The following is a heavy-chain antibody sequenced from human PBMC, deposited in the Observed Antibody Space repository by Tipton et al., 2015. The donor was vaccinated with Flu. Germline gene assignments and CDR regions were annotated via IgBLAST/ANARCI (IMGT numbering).Heavy chain of an antibody. V-gene: IGHV3-7*01. CDR2: INQDGSEK. D-gene: IGHD3-22*01. J-gene: IGHJ4*02. CDR3: AREEGHYYDTSGFFDY. CDR1: GFTFSTFW. Sequence: SLRLSCAASGFTFSTFWMSWVRQAPGKGLEWVANINQDGSEKYYVDSVKGRFTISRDKAKNSLYLQMNSLRAEDTSVYYCAREEGHYYDTSGFFDYWGQGTLLTVSS.